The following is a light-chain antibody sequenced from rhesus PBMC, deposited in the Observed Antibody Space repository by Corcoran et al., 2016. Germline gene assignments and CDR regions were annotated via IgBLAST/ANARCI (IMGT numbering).Light chain of an antibody. Sequence: DIMMTQSPESLAVSLGERVTINCKSSQSLLYSSNNKNYLAWYQQKPGQAPKVFFYCASTRESGVANRFSGSGSGTDFTLAISGLQAEDFAVYYCQQYYSPPLTFGGGTKVEI. CDR2: CAS. CDR3: QQYYSPPLT. J-gene: IGKJ4*01. V-gene: IGKV4-1*01. CDR1: QSLLYSSNNKNY.